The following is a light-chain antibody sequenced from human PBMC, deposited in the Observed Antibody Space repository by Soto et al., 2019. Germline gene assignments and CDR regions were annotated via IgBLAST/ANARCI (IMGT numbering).Light chain of an antibody. CDR3: QQYGSSPTWT. V-gene: IGKV3-20*01. J-gene: IGKJ1*01. Sequence: EIVLTQSPGTLSLSPLEIATLSCMASQSVSSSYLAWYQQKPGQTPRLLIYGASNRATGIPDRFSGSGSGTDFTLTISRLEPEDSAVYYCQQYGSSPTWTFGQGTKVDIK. CDR2: GAS. CDR1: QSVSSSY.